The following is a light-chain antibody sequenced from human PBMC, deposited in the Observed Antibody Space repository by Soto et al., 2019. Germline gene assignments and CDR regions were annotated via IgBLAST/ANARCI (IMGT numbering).Light chain of an antibody. CDR3: SSYTSSNTYV. Sequence: QSALTQPASVSGAPGQSITISCIGTSSDVGGYNYVSWYQQHPGKAPKLMIYDVSNRPSRVSNRFSGSKSGNTASLTISGLEAEDEADYYCSSYTSSNTYVFGTGTKLTVL. CDR1: SSDVGGYNY. V-gene: IGLV2-14*01. CDR2: DVS. J-gene: IGLJ1*01.